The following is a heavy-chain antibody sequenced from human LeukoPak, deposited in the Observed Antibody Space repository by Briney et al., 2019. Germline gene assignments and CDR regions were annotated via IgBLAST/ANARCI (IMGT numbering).Heavy chain of an antibody. CDR3: TRDGLNWNDFDY. CDR2: IKEDGSER. Sequence: GGSLRLSCGVSGFTFSNYWMNWVRQAPGKVLEWVANIKEDGSERNYVDSVKGRFTISRDNAKNSLFLQMNSMRAEDTAVYYCTRDGLNWNDFDYWGQGTLVTVSS. D-gene: IGHD1-1*01. CDR1: GFTFSNYW. V-gene: IGHV3-7*01. J-gene: IGHJ4*02.